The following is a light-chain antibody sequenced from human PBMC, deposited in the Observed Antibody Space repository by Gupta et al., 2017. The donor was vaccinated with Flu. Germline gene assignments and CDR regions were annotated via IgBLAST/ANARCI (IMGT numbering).Light chain of an antibody. V-gene: IGKV1-39*01. J-gene: IGKJ5*01. Sequence: DIQMTQSPSSLSASIGDRVTITCRASQSITTYLNWYQQKPGQVPKLLIYAASRVQSGVPSRFSGSGFGTDFTLTISRLQPEDFTTYYCQQSDSTPITFGQATXLEIK. CDR3: QQSDSTPIT. CDR2: AAS. CDR1: QSITTY.